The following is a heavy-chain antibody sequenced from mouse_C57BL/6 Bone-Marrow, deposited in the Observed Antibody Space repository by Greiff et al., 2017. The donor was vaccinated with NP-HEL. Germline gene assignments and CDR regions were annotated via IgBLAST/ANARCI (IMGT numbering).Heavy chain of an antibody. V-gene: IGHV1-53*01. CDR2: INPSNGGT. CDR1: GYTFTSYW. Sequence: QVQLQQPGTELVKPGASVKLSCKASGYTFTSYWMHWVKQRPGQGLEWIGNINPSNGGTNYNEKFKGKATLTVDKSSSTAYMQLSSLTSEDSAVYYCARYLLWHLPGYFDVWGTGTTGTVSS. CDR3: ARYLLWHLPGYFDV. J-gene: IGHJ1*03. D-gene: IGHD2-1*01.